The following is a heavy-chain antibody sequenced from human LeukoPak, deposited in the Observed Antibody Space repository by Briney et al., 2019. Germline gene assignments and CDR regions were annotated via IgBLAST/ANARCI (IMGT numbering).Heavy chain of an antibody. D-gene: IGHD3-3*01. CDR3: AKDRANNFWSGYYVGPQDRYYFDY. CDR1: GFTFSSYA. J-gene: IGHJ4*02. Sequence: GGSLRLSRAASGFTFSSYAMSWVRQAPGKGLEWVSAISGSGGSTYYADSVKGRFTISRDNSKNTLYLQMNSLRAEDTAVYYRAKDRANNFWSGYYVGPQDRYYFDYWGQGTLVTVSS. CDR2: ISGSGGST. V-gene: IGHV3-23*01.